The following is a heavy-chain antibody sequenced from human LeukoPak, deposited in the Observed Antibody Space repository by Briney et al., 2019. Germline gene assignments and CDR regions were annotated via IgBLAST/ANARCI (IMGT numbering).Heavy chain of an antibody. J-gene: IGHJ4*02. V-gene: IGHV3-48*04. CDR1: GFTFSSYS. Sequence: GGSLRLSCAASGFTFSSYSMNWVRQAPGKGLEWVSYISSSSSTIYYADSVKGRFTISRDNAKNSLYLQMNSLRAEDTAVYYCARDEWNPSGSYLDYWGQGTLVTVSS. D-gene: IGHD1-26*01. CDR3: ARDEWNPSGSYLDY. CDR2: ISSSSSTI.